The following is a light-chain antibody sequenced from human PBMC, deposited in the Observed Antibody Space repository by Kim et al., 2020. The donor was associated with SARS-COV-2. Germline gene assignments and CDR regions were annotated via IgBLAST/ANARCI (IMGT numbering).Light chain of an antibody. V-gene: IGLV3-1*01. CDR3: QAWDSSLVV. CDR2: QDS. CDR1: KLGDKY. J-gene: IGLJ2*01. Sequence: SVTPGQTASITCSGDKLGDKYACWYQKKPGQSPVLVIYQDSKRPSGIPERFSGSNSGNTATLTISGTQAMDEADYYCQAWDSSLVVFGGGTQLTVL.